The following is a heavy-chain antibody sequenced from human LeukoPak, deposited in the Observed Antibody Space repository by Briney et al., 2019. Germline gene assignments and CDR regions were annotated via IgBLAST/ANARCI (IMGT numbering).Heavy chain of an antibody. D-gene: IGHD3-10*01. J-gene: IGHJ4*02. CDR1: GVSISGFY. V-gene: IGHV4-4*08. Sequence: SETLSLTCTVSGVSISGFYWNWIRQPPRKGLEWVGYSHTGGSISSNPSSVSRVSFSMETSKNQVSLRLNSVPATDTAVYYCARRRGGFGEGEFDYWGQGIPVTVST. CDR3: ARRRGGFGEGEFDY. CDR2: SHTGGSI.